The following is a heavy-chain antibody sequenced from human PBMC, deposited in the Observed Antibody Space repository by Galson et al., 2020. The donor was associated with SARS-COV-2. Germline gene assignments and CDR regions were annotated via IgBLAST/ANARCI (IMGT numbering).Heavy chain of an antibody. V-gene: IGHV3-21*01. CDR2: ISSSSSYI. J-gene: IGHJ5*02. Sequence: KIGESLKISCAASGFTFSSYSMNWVRQAPGKGLEWVSSISSSSSYIYYADSVKGRFTISRDNAKNSLYLQMNSLRAEDTSVYYCAGERPWYSSPNNWFDPWGQGTLVTVSS. CDR3: AGERPWYSSPNNWFDP. CDR1: GFTFSSYS. D-gene: IGHD6-13*01.